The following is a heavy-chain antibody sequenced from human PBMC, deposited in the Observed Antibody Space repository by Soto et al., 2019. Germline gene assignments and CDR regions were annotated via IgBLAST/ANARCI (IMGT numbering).Heavy chain of an antibody. CDR3: VKFRGRAYDYYYMDV. Sequence: DVQLLESGGGLAQRGGSLRLSCAASGFSFSTYGMTWVRQAPGKGLEWVSYGGSGGSTYYADSVKGRFTISRDNSKNKLYLQMNSLRAEDTAVYYCVKFRGRAYDYYYMDVWGKGTTVTVSS. J-gene: IGHJ6*03. CDR1: GFSFSTYG. V-gene: IGHV3-23*01. CDR2: GGSGGST. D-gene: IGHD3-16*01.